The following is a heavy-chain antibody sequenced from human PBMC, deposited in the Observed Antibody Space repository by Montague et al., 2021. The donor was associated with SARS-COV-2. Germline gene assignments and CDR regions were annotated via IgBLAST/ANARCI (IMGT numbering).Heavy chain of an antibody. V-gene: IGHV6-1*01. CDR1: GDSVSSNSAT. Sequence: CAIPGDSVSSNSATWNWIRQSPSRGLEWLGRTYYRSMWKSDYARSVKSRIAINPDTSKNQFSLQLSSVTPEDTALYYCVRGIEAAGFYDYWGQGTLVTVSS. CDR3: VRGIEAAGFYDY. J-gene: IGHJ4*02. D-gene: IGHD6-13*01. CDR2: TYYRSMWKS.